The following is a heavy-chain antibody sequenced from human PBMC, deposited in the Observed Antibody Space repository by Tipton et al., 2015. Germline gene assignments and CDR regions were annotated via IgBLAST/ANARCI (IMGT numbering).Heavy chain of an antibody. CDR3: ARVQRRSGYYGDF. V-gene: IGHV4-59*01. Sequence: TLSLTCTVSGGSISSDYWSWIRQPPGKGLEWLGYIYYSGSTNHNPSLKSRVTISVDTSRTQLSLKLSSVTAAATAAYYCARVQRRSGYYGDFWGQGTLLTVSS. D-gene: IGHD2/OR15-2a*01. CDR2: IYYSGST. CDR1: GGSISSDY. J-gene: IGHJ4*02.